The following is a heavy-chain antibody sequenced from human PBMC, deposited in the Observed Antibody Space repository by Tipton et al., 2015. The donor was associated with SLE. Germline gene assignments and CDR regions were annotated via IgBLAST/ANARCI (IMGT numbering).Heavy chain of an antibody. CDR3: ARGVVRFDY. CDR1: GGSFSGYY. J-gene: IGHJ4*02. CDR2: INHSGST. D-gene: IGHD3-10*01. V-gene: IGHV4-34*01. Sequence: TLSLTCAVYGGSFSGYYWSWIRQPPGKGLEWIGEINHSGSTNYNPSLKSRVTISVDTSKNQFSLRLSSVPAADTAVYYCARGVVRFDYWGQGTLVTVSS.